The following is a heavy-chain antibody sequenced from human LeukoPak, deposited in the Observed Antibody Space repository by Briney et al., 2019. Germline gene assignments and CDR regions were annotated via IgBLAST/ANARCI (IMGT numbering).Heavy chain of an antibody. CDR2: MNPNSGNT. CDR1: GYTFTSYD. J-gene: IGHJ4*02. Sequence: ASVKVSCKASGYTFTSYDINWVRQATGQGLEWMGWMNPNSGNTGYAQKFQGRVTMTRDTSINTAYMELSSLRSEDTALYFCTRAGERPIRYFDCWGQGTLVTVSS. V-gene: IGHV1-8*01. CDR3: TRAGERPIRYFDC. D-gene: IGHD3-9*01.